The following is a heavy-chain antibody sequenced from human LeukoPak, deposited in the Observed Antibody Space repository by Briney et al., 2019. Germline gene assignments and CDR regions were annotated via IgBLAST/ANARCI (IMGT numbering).Heavy chain of an antibody. CDR2: IYTSGST. CDR1: GGSISSGSYY. J-gene: IGHJ6*03. CDR3: ARDEVRGVNYYYYYYMDV. Sequence: SETLSLTCTVSGGSISSGSYYWSWIRQPAGKGLEWIGRIYTSGSTNYNPSLKSRVTISVDTSKNQFSLKLSSVTAADTAVYYCARDEVRGVNYYYYYYMDVWGKGTTVTVSS. D-gene: IGHD3-10*01. V-gene: IGHV4-61*02.